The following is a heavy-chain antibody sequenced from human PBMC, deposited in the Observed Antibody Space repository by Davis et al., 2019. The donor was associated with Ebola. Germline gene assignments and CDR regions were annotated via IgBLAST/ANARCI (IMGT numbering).Heavy chain of an antibody. D-gene: IGHD6-6*01. J-gene: IGHJ4*02. CDR1: GFTFSTSA. CDR3: AADPGLQYYY. CDR2: IVVGSGST. Sequence: SVKVSCKASGFTFSTSAVQWVRQARGQRLEWIGWIVVGSGSTNYAQKFQSRVTISRDMSTSTAYMDLSSLRFDDTAVYYCAADPGLQYYYWGQGTLVTVSS. V-gene: IGHV1-58*01.